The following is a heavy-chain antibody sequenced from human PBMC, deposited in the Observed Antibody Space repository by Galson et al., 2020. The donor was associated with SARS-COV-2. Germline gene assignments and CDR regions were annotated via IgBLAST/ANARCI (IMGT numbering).Heavy chain of an antibody. CDR1: GYSISSGYF. V-gene: IGHV4-38-2*02. CDR2: IYHSGST. J-gene: IGHJ4*02. CDR3: ATYSVVVVAPTPLRADY. D-gene: IGHD2-15*01. Sequence: SQTLSLTCTVSGYSISSGYFWGWIRQPPGKGLEWMGSIYHSGSTYYNPSLKSRVTISVDTSKNQFSLKLSSVTAADTAVYYCATYSVVVVAPTPLRADYWGQGTLVTVSS.